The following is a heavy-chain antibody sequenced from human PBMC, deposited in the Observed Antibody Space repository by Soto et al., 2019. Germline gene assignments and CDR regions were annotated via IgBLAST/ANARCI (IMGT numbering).Heavy chain of an antibody. V-gene: IGHV4-59*01. J-gene: IGHJ4*02. CDR2: IYYSGST. CDR1: GGSISSYY. CDR3: ARRLNDYGDYKFDL. D-gene: IGHD4-17*01. Sequence: ETLSLTCTVSGGSISSYYWSWIRQPPGKGLEWIGYIYYSGSTNYNPSLKSRVTISVDTSKNQFSLKLSSVTAADTAMYYCARRLNDYGDYKFDLWGQGTLVTVSS.